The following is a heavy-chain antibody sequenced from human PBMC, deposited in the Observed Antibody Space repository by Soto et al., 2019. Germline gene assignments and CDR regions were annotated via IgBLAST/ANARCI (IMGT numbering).Heavy chain of an antibody. V-gene: IGHV3-23*01. D-gene: IGHD6-13*01. CDR2: ISISGANT. Sequence: PGGSLRLSCAASGFTFGSYAMSWVRQAPGKGLEWVSSISISGANTYYADSVKGRFTISRDNSKNTLYLQMNSLRAEDTALYYCAKILGQPYDYWGQGTLVTVSS. J-gene: IGHJ4*02. CDR3: AKILGQPYDY. CDR1: GFTFGSYA.